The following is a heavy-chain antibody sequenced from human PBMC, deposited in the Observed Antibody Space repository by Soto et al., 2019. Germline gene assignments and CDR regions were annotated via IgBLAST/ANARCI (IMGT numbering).Heavy chain of an antibody. CDR3: ARRSSSSLGSLFDP. D-gene: IGHD6-6*01. V-gene: IGHV4-39*01. CDR1: CGSISSSTYY. J-gene: IGHJ5*02. Sequence: SETLSLTCTVSCGSISSSTYYWYWIRQPPGKGLEWIGAMYYTGNKNYNPSLESRVTMSVDTSKNQFSLKLSSVTPTDTAVYYCARRSSSSLGSLFDPWGRGILVTVSS. CDR2: MYYTGNK.